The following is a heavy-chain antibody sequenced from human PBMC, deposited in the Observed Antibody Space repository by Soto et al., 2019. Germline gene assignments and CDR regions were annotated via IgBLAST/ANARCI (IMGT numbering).Heavy chain of an antibody. D-gene: IGHD3-10*01. CDR2: IYYSGST. V-gene: IGHV4-39*01. CDR1: GGSISSSSYY. J-gene: IGHJ6*03. CDR3: ARQVIWTMVRGVADYYYYMDV. Sequence: QLQLQESGPGLVKPSETLSLTCTVSGGSISSSSYYWGWIRQPPGKGLEWIGTIYYSGSTYYNPSLKSRVTISVDTSKNQFSLKLSSVTAADTAVYYCARQVIWTMVRGVADYYYYMDVWGKGTTVTVSS.